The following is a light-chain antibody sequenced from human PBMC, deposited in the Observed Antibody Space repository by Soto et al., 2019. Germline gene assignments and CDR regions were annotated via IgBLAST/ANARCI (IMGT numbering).Light chain of an antibody. Sequence: TQSPATLSLSPGDRAHLSCRASQSVSSYLAWYQQKPGQAPRLLIYGASSRATGIPDRFSGSGSGTDFTLTISRLEPEDIAVYYCQQYGSFSTFGQGTRLEI. CDR2: GAS. J-gene: IGKJ5*01. CDR3: QQYGSFST. V-gene: IGKV3-20*01. CDR1: QSVSSY.